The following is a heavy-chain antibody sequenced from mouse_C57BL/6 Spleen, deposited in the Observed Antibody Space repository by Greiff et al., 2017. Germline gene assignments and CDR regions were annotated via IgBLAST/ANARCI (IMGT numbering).Heavy chain of an antibody. D-gene: IGHD2-5*01. CDR3: ARDYSNANYFDY. J-gene: IGHJ2*01. CDR2: IYPGDGDT. Sequence: VHLVESGPELVKPGASVKISCKASGYAFSSSWMNWVKQRPGKGLEWIGRIYPGDGDTNYNGKFKGKATLTADKSSSTAYMQLSSLTSEDSAVYFCARDYSNANYFDYWGQGTTLTVSS. V-gene: IGHV1-82*01. CDR1: GYAFSSSW.